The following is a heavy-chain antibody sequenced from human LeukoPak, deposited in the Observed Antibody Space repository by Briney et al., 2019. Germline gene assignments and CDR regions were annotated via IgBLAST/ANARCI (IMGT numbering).Heavy chain of an antibody. CDR3: ARDERFGELVDY. J-gene: IGHJ4*02. V-gene: IGHV4-34*01. D-gene: IGHD3-10*01. CDR1: GGSFSGYY. Sequence: SETLSLTCAVYGGSFSGYYWSWIRQPPGKGPEWIGEINSSGSINYNPSLKSRVTISVDMSKNQFSLKLTSVTAADTAMYYCARDERFGELVDYWGRGTLVTVSS. CDR2: INSSGSI.